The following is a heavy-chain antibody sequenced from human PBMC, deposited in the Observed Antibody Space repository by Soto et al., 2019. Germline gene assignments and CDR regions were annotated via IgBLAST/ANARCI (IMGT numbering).Heavy chain of an antibody. J-gene: IGHJ4*02. Sequence: GGSLTLSCAASGFPFSSYAMSWVSQAPGKGLEWVSAISGIGGSTHYADSVRGRFTISRDNSKNTLSLQMNSLTAEDTAVYFCAKRRGAGGHFDYWGQGALVTVAS. V-gene: IGHV3-23*01. CDR3: AKRRGAGGHFDY. CDR1: GFPFSSYA. D-gene: IGHD2-15*01. CDR2: ISGIGGST.